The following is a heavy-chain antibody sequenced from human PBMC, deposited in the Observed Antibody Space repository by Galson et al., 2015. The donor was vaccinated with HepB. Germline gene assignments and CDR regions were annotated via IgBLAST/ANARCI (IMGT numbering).Heavy chain of an antibody. CDR2: IIPIFGTA. CDR3: ARGPWHTIFGVVITDSNDY. Sequence: SVKVSCKASGGTFSSYAISWVRQAPGQGLEWMGGIIPIFGTANYAQKFQGRVTITADESTSTAYMELSSLRSEDTAVYYCARGPWHTIFGVVITDSNDYWGQGTLVTVSS. CDR1: GGTFSSYA. D-gene: IGHD3-3*01. V-gene: IGHV1-69*13. J-gene: IGHJ4*02.